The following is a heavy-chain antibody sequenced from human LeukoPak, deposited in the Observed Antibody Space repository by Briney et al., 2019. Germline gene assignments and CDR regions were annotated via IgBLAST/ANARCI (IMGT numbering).Heavy chain of an antibody. CDR1: GGSFSSFA. V-gene: IGHV1-69*04. CDR3: ARDSGGHDYGDY. J-gene: IGHJ4*02. D-gene: IGHD1-26*01. Sequence: GASVKVSCKTSGGSFSSFAISWVRQAPGQGLEWMGRIIPLLDITNYAQKFQGRVAITADKSTSTAYMELSSLRSDDTAVYYCARDSGGHDYGDYWGQGTLVTVSS. CDR2: IIPLLDIT.